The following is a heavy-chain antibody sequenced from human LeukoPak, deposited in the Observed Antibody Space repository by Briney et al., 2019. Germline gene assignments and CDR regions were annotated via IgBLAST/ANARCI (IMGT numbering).Heavy chain of an antibody. CDR1: GYTFTGYY. CDR2: INPNSGGT. V-gene: IGHV1-2*04. Sequence: ASVKVSCKASGYTFTGYYMHWVRQAPGQGLEWMGWINPNSGGTNYAQKFQGWVTMTRDTSISTAYMELSRLRSDDTAVYYCARGGIVVVPAAHNWFDPWGQGTLVIVSS. J-gene: IGHJ5*02. D-gene: IGHD2-2*01. CDR3: ARGGIVVVPAAHNWFDP.